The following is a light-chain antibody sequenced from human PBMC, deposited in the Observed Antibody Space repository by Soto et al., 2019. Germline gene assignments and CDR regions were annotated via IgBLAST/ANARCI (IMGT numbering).Light chain of an antibody. V-gene: IGKV1-5*01. J-gene: IGKJ2*01. CDR2: DVS. CDR3: QQYKVYPYT. Sequence: DIQMTQSPSTLSASIGDRVTLTCRASQSLTGRLAWYQQKPGRPPKHLIYDVSILESGVPSRFSGSESGTDFTLTISSLRPDDFATFYCQQYKVYPYTFGQGNRLDI. CDR1: QSLTGR.